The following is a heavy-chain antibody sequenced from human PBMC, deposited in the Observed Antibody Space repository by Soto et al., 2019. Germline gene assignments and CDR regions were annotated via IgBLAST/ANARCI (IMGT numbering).Heavy chain of an antibody. J-gene: IGHJ5*02. CDR1: GGTFSSYT. CDR3: ARDRGEIVVVPAAIDNWFDP. Sequence: QVQLVQSGAEVQKPGSSVKVSCKASGGTFSSYTISWVRQAPGQGLEWMGRIIPILGIANYAQKFQGRVTITADKSTSTAYMELSSLRSEDTAVYYCARDRGEIVVVPAAIDNWFDPWGQGTLVTVSS. V-gene: IGHV1-69*08. CDR2: IIPILGIA. D-gene: IGHD2-2*02.